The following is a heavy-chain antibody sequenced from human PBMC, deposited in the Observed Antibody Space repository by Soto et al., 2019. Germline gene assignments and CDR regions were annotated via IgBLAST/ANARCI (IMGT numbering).Heavy chain of an antibody. Sequence: GGSLRLSFAASGFTFSSYAMHGVRQAPGKGLEWVAVISYDGSNKYYADSVKGRFTISRDNSKNTLYLQMNSRRAEDTAGYYFAKASGVGCCSVGRSYTPIFDYWGQGTLVTVSS. V-gene: IGHV3-30-3*01. J-gene: IGHJ4*02. D-gene: IGHD2-15*01. CDR1: GFTFSSYA. CDR3: AKASGVGCCSVGRSYTPIFDY. CDR2: ISYDGSNK.